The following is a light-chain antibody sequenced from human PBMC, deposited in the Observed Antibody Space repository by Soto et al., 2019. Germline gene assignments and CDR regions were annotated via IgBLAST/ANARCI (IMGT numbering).Light chain of an antibody. CDR2: EVY. Sequence: QSALTQPPSASGSPGQSVTISCTGTSSDVGGYNYVSWYQHHPGKAPKLIIYEVYKRPSGVPDRFSGSKSGNTAALTVSGLQAEDEADYYCAAWDDSLSGVVFGGGTKLTVL. V-gene: IGLV2-8*01. CDR3: AAWDDSLSGVV. J-gene: IGLJ3*02. CDR1: SSDVGGYNY.